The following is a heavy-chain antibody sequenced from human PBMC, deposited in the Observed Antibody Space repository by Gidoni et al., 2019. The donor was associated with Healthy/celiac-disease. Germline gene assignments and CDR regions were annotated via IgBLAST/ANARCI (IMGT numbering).Heavy chain of an antibody. J-gene: IGHJ6*03. CDR2: INPNTGNP. Sequence: QVQLVQSGSELKKPGASVKVSCKASGYTFPSYAMNWVRQAPGQGLDWMGWINPNTGNPTYAQGFTGRFVFSLDTSVSTAYLQISSLKAEDTAVYYCASHPYFYSSSSQYYYYYMDVWGKGTTVTVSS. D-gene: IGHD6-6*01. CDR3: ASHPYFYSSSSQYYYYYMDV. V-gene: IGHV7-4-1*02. CDR1: GYTFPSYA.